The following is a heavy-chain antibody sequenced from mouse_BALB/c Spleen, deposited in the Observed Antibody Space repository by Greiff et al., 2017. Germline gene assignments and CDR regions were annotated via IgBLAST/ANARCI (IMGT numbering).Heavy chain of an antibody. CDR2: IYPSDSYT. CDR1: GFTFTSYW. J-gene: IGHJ3*01. Sequence: QVQLQQPGAELVRPGASVKLSCKASGFTFTSYWINWVKQRPGQGLEWIGNIYPSDSYTNYNQKFKDMATLTVDKSSSTAYMQLSSPTSEDSAVYYSTRYYGYGWFAYWGQGTLVTVSA. V-gene: IGHV1-69*02. D-gene: IGHD1-2*01. CDR3: TRYYGYGWFAY.